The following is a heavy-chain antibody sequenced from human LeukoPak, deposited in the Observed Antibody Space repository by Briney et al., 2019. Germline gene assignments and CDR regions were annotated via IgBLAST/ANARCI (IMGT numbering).Heavy chain of an antibody. D-gene: IGHD3-10*01. CDR2: IYYSGST. CDR1: GGSISSSSYY. Sequence: SETLSLTCTVSGGSISSSSYYCGWIRQPPGKGLEWIGSIYYSGSTYYNPSLKSRVTISVDTSKNQFSLKLSSVTAADTAVYYCARPVTMVRGVTYYFDYWGQGTLVTVSS. CDR3: ARPVTMVRGVTYYFDY. J-gene: IGHJ4*02. V-gene: IGHV4-39*01.